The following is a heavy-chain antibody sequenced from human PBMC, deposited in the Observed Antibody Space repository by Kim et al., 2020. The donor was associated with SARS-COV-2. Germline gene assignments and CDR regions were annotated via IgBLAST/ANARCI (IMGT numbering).Heavy chain of an antibody. V-gene: IGHV4-39*07. CDR3: ARERKSSGWSWDY. CDR2: IYYSGST. D-gene: IGHD6-19*01. Sequence: SETLSLTCTVSGGSISSSSYYWGWIRQPPGKGLEWIGSIYYSGSTYYNPSLKSRVTISVDTSKNQFSLKLSSVTAADTAVYYCARERKSSGWSWDYWGQGTLVTVSS. J-gene: IGHJ4*02. CDR1: GGSISSSSYY.